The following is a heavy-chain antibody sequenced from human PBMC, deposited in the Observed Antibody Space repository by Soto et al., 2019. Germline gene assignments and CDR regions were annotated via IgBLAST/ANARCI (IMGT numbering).Heavy chain of an antibody. D-gene: IGHD6-19*01. J-gene: IGHJ4*02. CDR3: TKSADSAGWGVDF. CDR1: GFMFDSYA. CDR2: ISPGGDRI. Sequence: EVQLVESGGGLVQPGGSLRLSCVASGFMFDSYAMNWVRQAPGKGLEWVSYISPGGDRIYYAESLKGRITISRDNARNSLSLQTNILRDEDTAVYYCTKSADSAGWGVDFWGQGTLVTVSS. V-gene: IGHV3-48*02.